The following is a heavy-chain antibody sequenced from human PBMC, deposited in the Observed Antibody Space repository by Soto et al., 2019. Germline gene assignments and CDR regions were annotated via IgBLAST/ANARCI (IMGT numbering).Heavy chain of an antibody. CDR3: ARHYSTGFFPDDAFDI. J-gene: IGHJ3*02. Sequence: QVQLQESGPGLVKPSQTLSLTCTVSGGSISSGDYYWSWIRQHPGKGLEWIGYIYSSGSIHFNPSLKSRLTLSEDTSKNQFSLRLNSVTAADTAVYYCARHYSTGFFPDDAFDIWGQGTTVTVS. V-gene: IGHV4-30-4*01. D-gene: IGHD4-4*01. CDR1: GGSISSGDYY. CDR2: IYSSGSI.